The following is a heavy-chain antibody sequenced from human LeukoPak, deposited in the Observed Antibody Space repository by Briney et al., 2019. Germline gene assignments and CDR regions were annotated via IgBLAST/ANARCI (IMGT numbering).Heavy chain of an antibody. J-gene: IGHJ4*02. CDR2: IYYRGST. D-gene: IGHD4-17*01. V-gene: IGHV4-30-4*01. Sequence: SETLSLTCTVSGGSISSGDYYWSWVRQPPGKGLEWIGYIYYRGSTYYNPSLKSRVTISVDTSKNQFSLKLSSVTAADTAVYYCARDYGDYRIDYWGQGTLVTVSS. CDR1: GGSISSGDYY. CDR3: ARDYGDYRIDY.